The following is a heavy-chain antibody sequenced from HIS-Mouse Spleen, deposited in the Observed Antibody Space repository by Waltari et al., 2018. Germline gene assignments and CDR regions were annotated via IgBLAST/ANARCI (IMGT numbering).Heavy chain of an antibody. V-gene: IGHV1-2*02. D-gene: IGHD4-17*01. CDR1: GYTFTGYY. CDR2: INPNSGGT. CDR3: AAVTTPPLGIDAFDI. Sequence: QVQLVQSGAEVKKPGASVKVSCKASGYTFTGYYMLWVRQAPGQGPEWMGWINPNSGGTNYAQKFQGRVTMTRDTSISTAYMELSRLRSDDTAVYYCAAVTTPPLGIDAFDIWGQGTMVTVSS. J-gene: IGHJ3*02.